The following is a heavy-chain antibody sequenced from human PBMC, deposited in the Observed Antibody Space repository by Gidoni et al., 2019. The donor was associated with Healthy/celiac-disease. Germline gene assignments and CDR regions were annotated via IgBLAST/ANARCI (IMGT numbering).Heavy chain of an antibody. CDR2: IWYDGSNK. J-gene: IGHJ4*02. CDR1: GFPFSNYA. Sequence: QVQLVESGGGVVQPGRSLRLSCAASGFPFSNYALHWVRQAPGKGLEWVAVIWYDGSNKYYADSVKGRFTISRDNSKNTLYLQMNSLRAEDTAVYYCARDGVEMSTTYSFDCWGQGTLVTVS. D-gene: IGHD1-1*01. V-gene: IGHV3-30*04. CDR3: ARDGVEMSTTYSFDC.